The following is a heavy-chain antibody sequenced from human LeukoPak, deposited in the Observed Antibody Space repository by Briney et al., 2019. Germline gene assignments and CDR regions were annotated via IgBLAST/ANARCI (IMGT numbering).Heavy chain of an antibody. Sequence: GGSLRLSCAASGFTFDDYVMHWVRQAPGKGLEWVSLISGDGASTYYADSVKGRLTISRDNSRNSLYLQMSSLRAEDTAVYYCARDLNCSGGSCYSWTFDYWGQGTLVTVSS. V-gene: IGHV3-43*02. CDR2: ISGDGAST. CDR1: GFTFDDYV. CDR3: ARDLNCSGGSCYSWTFDY. D-gene: IGHD2-15*01. J-gene: IGHJ4*02.